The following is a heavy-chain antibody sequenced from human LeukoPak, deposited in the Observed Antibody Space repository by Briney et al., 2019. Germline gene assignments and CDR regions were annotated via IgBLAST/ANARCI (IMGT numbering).Heavy chain of an antibody. D-gene: IGHD2-15*01. J-gene: IGHJ5*02. CDR3: ARARRDCSGGSCYPDYNWFDP. CDR1: GFXFSSYE. Sequence: GGSLRLSCGASGFXFSSYEMNWVRQAPGKGLDWVSYISISGIAIYYADSVRGRFAISRDNAKNSLYLQMNSLRAEDTAVYYCARARRDCSGGSCYPDYNWFDPWGQGTLVTVSS. V-gene: IGHV3-48*03. CDR2: ISISGIAI.